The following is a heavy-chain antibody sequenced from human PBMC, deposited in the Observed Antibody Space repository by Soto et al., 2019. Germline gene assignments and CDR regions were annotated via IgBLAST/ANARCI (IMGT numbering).Heavy chain of an antibody. CDR2: IKQDGSEK. V-gene: IGHV3-7*01. Sequence: EVQLVESGGGLAQPGGSLRISCAGSGLTFSSYWMTWVRQAPGEGLEWVANIKQDGSEKYYVGSVKGRFTIFRDNAKNSLYLQMNNLRVEDTAVYYCARGEAIGDDPWGHGTLVTVSS. CDR3: ARGEAIGDDP. D-gene: IGHD3-10*01. J-gene: IGHJ5*02. CDR1: GLTFSSYW.